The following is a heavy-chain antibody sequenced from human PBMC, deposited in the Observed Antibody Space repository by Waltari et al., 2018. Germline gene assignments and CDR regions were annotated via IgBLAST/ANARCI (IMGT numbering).Heavy chain of an antibody. CDR3: ARGSLAATGTFDS. Sequence: EVQLVESGGSLIQPGGSQRLSCAASGLTVSSNYMSWVRQAPGKGLEWVSVIYGGVNTYYADSVKGRFTISRDNSNNTLYLQMNSLRAEDTAVYYCARGSLAATGTFDSWGQGTLVTVSS. J-gene: IGHJ4*02. CDR2: IYGGVNT. D-gene: IGHD6-13*01. CDR1: GLTVSSNY. V-gene: IGHV3-53*01.